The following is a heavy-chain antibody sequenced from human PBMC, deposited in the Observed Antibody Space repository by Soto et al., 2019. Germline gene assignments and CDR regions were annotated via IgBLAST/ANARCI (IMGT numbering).Heavy chain of an antibody. CDR2: IYPGDSDT. J-gene: IGHJ3*02. CDR3: ARHTDYDFWSGSLPRGAFDI. D-gene: IGHD3-3*01. Sequence: GESLKISCKGSGYSCTSYWIGWVRQMPGKGLEWMGIIYPGDSDTRYSPSFQGQVTISADKSISTAYLQWSSLKASDTAMYYCARHTDYDFWSGSLPRGAFDIWGQGTMVTVSS. V-gene: IGHV5-51*01. CDR1: GYSCTSYW.